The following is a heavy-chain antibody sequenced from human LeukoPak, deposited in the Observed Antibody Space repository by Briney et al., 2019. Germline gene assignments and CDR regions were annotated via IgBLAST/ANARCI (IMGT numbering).Heavy chain of an antibody. V-gene: IGHV3-11*01. CDR1: GFTFSDYY. CDR2: ISSSGNTI. D-gene: IGHD2-2*01. J-gene: IGHJ5*02. Sequence: GGSLRLSCTASGFTFSDYYMNWIRQSPGKGLEWVAYISSSGNTIYYADSVKGRFTVSRDNAKNSLYLQMSSLRAEDTAVYYCARAGVPAAIFHWFDPWGQGTLVTVSS. CDR3: ARAGVPAAIFHWFDP.